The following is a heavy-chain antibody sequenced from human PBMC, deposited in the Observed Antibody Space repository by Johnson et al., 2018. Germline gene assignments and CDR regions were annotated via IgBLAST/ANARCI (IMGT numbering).Heavy chain of an antibody. V-gene: IGHV3-30*03. CDR3: ARPGYSYSSGYHGAFDI. D-gene: IGHD3-22*01. Sequence: QWVRQAPGKGLEWVAVISYDGSEKYYGDSVKGRFTISRDNSKSTLYLQMNGLRADDTALYYCARPGYSYSSGYHGAFDIWGQGTMVTVSS. CDR2: ISYDGSEK. J-gene: IGHJ3*02.